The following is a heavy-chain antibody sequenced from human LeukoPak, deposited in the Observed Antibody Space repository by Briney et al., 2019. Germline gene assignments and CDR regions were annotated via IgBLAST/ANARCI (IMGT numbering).Heavy chain of an antibody. D-gene: IGHD2-2*02. CDR2: INHSGST. V-gene: IGHV4-34*01. CDR1: SGSFSGYY. J-gene: IGHJ4*02. CDR3: ARRREWLLHQVYYFDY. Sequence: SETLSLTCAVYSGSFSGYYWSWIRQPPGKGLEWIGEINHSGSTNYNPSLKSRVTISVDTSKNQFSLKLSSVTAADTAVYYCARRREWLLHQVYYFDYWGQGTLVTVSS.